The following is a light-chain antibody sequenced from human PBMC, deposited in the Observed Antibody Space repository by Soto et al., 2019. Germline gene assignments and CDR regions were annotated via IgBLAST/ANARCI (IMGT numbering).Light chain of an antibody. CDR1: QSVSINF. CDR2: AAS. J-gene: IGKJ4*01. V-gene: IGKV3-20*01. CDR3: QQYCTSPLT. Sequence: EIVLTQSPGTLSLSPGERATLSCRASQSVSINFLAWYQQKPGQAPRLLIYAASSRATGIPDRFSGSGSGTDFTLTISTLEPEDFALYYCQQYCTSPLTFGGGTRVEVK.